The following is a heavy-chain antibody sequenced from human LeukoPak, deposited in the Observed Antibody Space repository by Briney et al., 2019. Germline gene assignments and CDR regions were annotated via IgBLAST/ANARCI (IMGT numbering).Heavy chain of an antibody. D-gene: IGHD1-14*01. V-gene: IGHV3-30-3*01. CDR1: GFTFSSYA. CDR3: TTDISAVLY. J-gene: IGHJ4*02. Sequence: GGSLRLSCAASGFTFSSYAMHWVRQAPGKGLEWVAVISYDGSNKYYADSVKGRFTISRDNSKNTLYLQMNSLRAEDTAVYYCTTDISAVLYWGQGTLVTVSS. CDR2: ISYDGSNK.